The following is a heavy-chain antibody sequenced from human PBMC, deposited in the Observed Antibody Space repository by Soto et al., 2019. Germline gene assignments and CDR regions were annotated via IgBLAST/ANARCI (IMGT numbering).Heavy chain of an antibody. Sequence: RASVKVSCKASGYTFTGYYVHWVRQAAGHGLEWLGWIHLNSGGTNYAQSFQGRVTTTRDMSVSTVYMEMTGLSSDDTAVYYCASPGELSYSYLFFFTLDVWGQGTTVTVSS. CDR1: GYTFTGYY. J-gene: IGHJ6*02. CDR3: ASPGELSYSYLFFFTLDV. V-gene: IGHV1-2*02. CDR2: IHLNSGGT. D-gene: IGHD2-21*01.